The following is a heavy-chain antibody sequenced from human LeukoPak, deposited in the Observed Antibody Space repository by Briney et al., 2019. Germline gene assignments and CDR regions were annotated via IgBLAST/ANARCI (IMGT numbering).Heavy chain of an antibody. CDR2: ISSSSSYI. D-gene: IGHD3-22*01. CDR3: ARDSDNSGYCDY. J-gene: IGHJ4*02. Sequence: GGSLRLSCAASGFTFSSYSMSWVRQAPGKGLEWVSSISSSSSYIYYADSVKGRFTISRDNAKNSLYLQMNSLRAEDTAVYYCARDSDNSGYCDYWGQGTLVTVSS. CDR1: GFTFSSYS. V-gene: IGHV3-21*01.